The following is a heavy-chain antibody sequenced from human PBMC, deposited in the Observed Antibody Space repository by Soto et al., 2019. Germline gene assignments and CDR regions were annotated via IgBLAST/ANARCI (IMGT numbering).Heavy chain of an antibody. CDR2: ISWDGGST. J-gene: IGHJ6*02. CDR3: AKGEVGASYYYYYGMDV. CDR1: GFTFDDYT. D-gene: IGHD1-26*01. Sequence: EVQLVESGGVVVQPGGSLRLSCAASGFTFDDYTMHWVRQAPGMGLEWVSLISWDGGSTYYADSVKGRFTISRDNSKSSLYLQMNSLRTEDTALYYCAKGEVGASYYYYYGMDVWGQGTTVTVSS. V-gene: IGHV3-43*01.